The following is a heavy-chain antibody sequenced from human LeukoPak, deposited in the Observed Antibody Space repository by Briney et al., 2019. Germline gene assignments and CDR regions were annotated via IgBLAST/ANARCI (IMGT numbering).Heavy chain of an antibody. CDR3: AKCSGTYAYDVFDI. V-gene: IGHV3-23*01. Sequence: GGSLRLSCAASGFTFSNYAMTWVRQAPGKGLEWVAGISGSGGSVYYADSVKGLFTISRDNPRKTLYLQMNSLRAEDTAVYYCAKCSGTYAYDVFDIWGQGTTVTVSS. D-gene: IGHD3-10*02. CDR2: ISGSGGSV. CDR1: GFTFSNYA. J-gene: IGHJ3*02.